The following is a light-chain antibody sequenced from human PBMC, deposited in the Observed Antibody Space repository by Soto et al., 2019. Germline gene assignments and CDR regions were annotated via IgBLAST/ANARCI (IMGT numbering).Light chain of an antibody. V-gene: IGKV3-15*01. CDR2: GAS. J-gene: IGKJ2*01. CDR1: QSVSSK. CDR3: QQYNNWPQT. Sequence: EIVMTQSPVTLSVSPGERATLSCRASQSVSSKLAWYQQKPGQAPRLLIYGASTRATGIPARFSGSGSGTAFTLSLSSLHSEDFAVYNCQQYNNWPQTFGQGTKLEIK.